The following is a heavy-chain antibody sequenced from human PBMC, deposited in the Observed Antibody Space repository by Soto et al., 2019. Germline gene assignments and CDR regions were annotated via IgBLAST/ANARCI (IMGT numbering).Heavy chain of an antibody. CDR2: IIPIFGTA. J-gene: IGHJ4*02. V-gene: IGHV1-69*01. D-gene: IGHD3-16*01. Sequence: QVQLVQSGAEVRKPGSSVKVSCKASGGTFSSYAISWVRQAPGQGLEWMGGIIPIFGTANYAQKFQGRVTITADESTSTAYMGLSSLGSEDTAVYYCARERRPITFGGVMTYYFDYWGQGTLVTVSS. CDR1: GGTFSSYA. CDR3: ARERRPITFGGVMTYYFDY.